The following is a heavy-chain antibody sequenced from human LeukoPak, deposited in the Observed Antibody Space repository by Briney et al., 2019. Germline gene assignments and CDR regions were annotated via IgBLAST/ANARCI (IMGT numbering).Heavy chain of an antibody. D-gene: IGHD3-22*01. CDR1: GFTVSSNY. CDR3: AREIYYYDSSGSSGYFDY. V-gene: IGHV3-66*01. Sequence: PGGSLRLSCAASGFTVSSNYMSCVRQAPGKGLEWVSVIYSGGSTYYADSVKGRFTISRDNSKNTLYLQMNSLRAEDTAVYYCAREIYYYDSSGSSGYFDYWGQGTLVTVSS. J-gene: IGHJ4*02. CDR2: IYSGGST.